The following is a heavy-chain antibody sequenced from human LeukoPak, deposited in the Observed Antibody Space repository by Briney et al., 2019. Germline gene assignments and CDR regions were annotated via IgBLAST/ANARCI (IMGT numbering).Heavy chain of an antibody. CDR3: ARGGGYLYYFDY. CDR1: GFTFSSYS. CDR2: ITSSSSYI. J-gene: IGHJ4*02. Sequence: SGGSLRLSCAASGFTFSSYSMNWVRQAPGKGLEWVSSITSSSSYIYYADSVKGRFTISRDKAKNSLYLQMKSLRAEDTAVYYCARGGGYLYYFDYWGQGTLVTVSS. D-gene: IGHD5-24*01. V-gene: IGHV3-21*01.